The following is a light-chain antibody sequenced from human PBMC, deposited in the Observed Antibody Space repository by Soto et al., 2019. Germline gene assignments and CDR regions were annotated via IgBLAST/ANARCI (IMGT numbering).Light chain of an antibody. V-gene: IGLV2-23*01. J-gene: IGLJ1*01. CDR2: EGS. CDR3: CSYAGTTSYV. Sequence: QSALTQPASVSGSPGQSITISCTGISSDIGSHNLVSWYQQHPGKAPKLMIHEGSKRPSGVSNRFSASKSGNTASLTISGLQAEDEADYYCCSYAGTTSYVFGTGTKLTVL. CDR1: SSDIGSHNL.